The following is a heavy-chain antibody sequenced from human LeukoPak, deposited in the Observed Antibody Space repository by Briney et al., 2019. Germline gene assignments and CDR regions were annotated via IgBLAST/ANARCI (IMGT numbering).Heavy chain of an antibody. V-gene: IGHV1-2*04. D-gene: IGHD3-10*01. J-gene: IGHJ4*02. CDR3: ARGYNGSGSYLDLDY. CDR2: INPNSGGT. CDR1: GYSFTDYY. Sequence: ASVKVSCKASGYSFTDYYMHWVRQAPGQGLEWMGWINPNSGGTNYAQKFQGWVTMARDTSISTAYMELSRLRSDDTAVYYCARGYNGSGSYLDLDYWGQGTLVTVSS.